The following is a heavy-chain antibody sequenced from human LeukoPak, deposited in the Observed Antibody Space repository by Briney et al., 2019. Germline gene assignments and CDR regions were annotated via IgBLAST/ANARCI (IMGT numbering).Heavy chain of an antibody. V-gene: IGHV1-18*01. J-gene: IGHJ4*02. CDR1: GYSFISYG. D-gene: IGHD5-12*01. CDR3: ARDHGEAGYPSFDY. CDR2: ISAHNGDT. Sequence: ASVKVSCKPSGYSFISYGLSWVRQAPGQGLEWMGWISAHNGDTNYAQKFQGRVTLTTDTSTSTAYMELRRLRSDDTAVYYCARDHGEAGYPSFDYWGQGTLVTVSS.